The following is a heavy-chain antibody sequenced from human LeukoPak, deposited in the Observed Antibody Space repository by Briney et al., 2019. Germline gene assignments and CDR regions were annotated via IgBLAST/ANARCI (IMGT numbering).Heavy chain of an antibody. CDR1: GGSISSNSYY. J-gene: IGHJ4*02. D-gene: IGHD3-22*01. CDR2: IYYSGST. CDR3: ARGRYYDRIFDY. Sequence: SGTLSLTCTVSGGSISSNSYYWGWIRQPPGKGLQWIGSIYYSGSTYYNPSLKSRVTISVDTSKNQFSLKLSSVTAADTAVYYCARGRYYDRIFDYWGQGTLVTVSS. V-gene: IGHV4-39*07.